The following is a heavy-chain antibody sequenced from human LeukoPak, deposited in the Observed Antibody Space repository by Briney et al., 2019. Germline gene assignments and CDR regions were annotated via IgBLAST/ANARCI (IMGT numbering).Heavy chain of an antibody. V-gene: IGHV3-23*01. J-gene: IGHJ6*02. CDR2: ISGSGDST. CDR3: VRSAAVRGMDF. D-gene: IGHD3-3*01. CDR1: GFIFDTHT. Sequence: GGSLRLSCTGSGFIFDTHTLTWVRQAPGKGLEWVASISGSGDSTNYGDSVKGRFTISRDNFKRTVHLEMSNLRADDTAMYYCVRSAAVRGMDFWGLGTTVMVSS.